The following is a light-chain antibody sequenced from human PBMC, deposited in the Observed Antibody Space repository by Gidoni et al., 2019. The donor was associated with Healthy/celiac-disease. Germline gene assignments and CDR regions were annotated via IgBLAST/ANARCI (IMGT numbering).Light chain of an antibody. Sequence: EIVFTHSPGTLSLSPGERATLSCRASQSVSSSYLAWYQQKPGQAPRLLIYGASSRDTGIPDRFSGSGSGTDFTLTISRLEPEDFAVYYCQQYGSSPRTFGQGTKLEIK. CDR3: QQYGSSPRT. V-gene: IGKV3-20*01. CDR2: GAS. J-gene: IGKJ2*02. CDR1: QSVSSSY.